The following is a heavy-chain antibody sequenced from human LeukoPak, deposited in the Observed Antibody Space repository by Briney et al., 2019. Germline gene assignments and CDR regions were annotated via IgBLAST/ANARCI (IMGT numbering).Heavy chain of an antibody. CDR2: INPNSGGT. J-gene: IGHJ6*02. D-gene: IGHD2-2*01. CDR1: GYTFTDYY. Sequence: ASVTVSFKASGYTFTDYYMHWVRQAPGQGLEWMGWINPNSGGTNYAQKFQGRVTMTRDTSISTAYMELSRLRSDDTAVYYCARGYCSSTSCYFLHYHYYGMDVWGQGTTVTVSS. V-gene: IGHV1-2*02. CDR3: ARGYCSSTSCYFLHYHYYGMDV.